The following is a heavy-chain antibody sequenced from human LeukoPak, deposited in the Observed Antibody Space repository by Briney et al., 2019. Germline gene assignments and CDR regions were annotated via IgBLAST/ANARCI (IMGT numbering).Heavy chain of an antibody. CDR2: VFYAGST. Sequence: PSETLSLTCTVQGGSLSGAYWTWIRQPPGKGLEWIGSVFYAGSTYYNPSLKSRVTTSVDTSKDQFSLKLSSVTAADTAVYYCARHPVRILHFDYWGQGTLVTVSS. CDR1: GGSLSGAY. V-gene: IGHV4-39*01. J-gene: IGHJ4*02. CDR3: ARHPVRILHFDY. D-gene: IGHD2/OR15-2a*01.